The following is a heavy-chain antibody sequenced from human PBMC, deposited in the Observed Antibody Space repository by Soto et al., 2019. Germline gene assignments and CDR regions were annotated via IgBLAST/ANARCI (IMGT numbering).Heavy chain of an antibody. Sequence: QVQLVESGGGVVQPGRSLRLSCGASGFTFSNYAMHWVRQAPGKGLAWVAVISSDGTNKYYADSVKGRFTISRDNSKNTLYLPMNRLRAEDTAVYYCARDQNPSGSYQGIFDYWGQGILVTVSS. CDR2: ISSDGTNK. J-gene: IGHJ4*02. CDR1: GFTFSNYA. V-gene: IGHV3-30-3*01. CDR3: ARDQNPSGSYQGIFDY. D-gene: IGHD1-26*01.